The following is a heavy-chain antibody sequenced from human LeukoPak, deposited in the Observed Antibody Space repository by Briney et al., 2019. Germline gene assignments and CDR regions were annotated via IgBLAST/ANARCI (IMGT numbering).Heavy chain of an antibody. V-gene: IGHV4-39*07. CDR3: AKDRLHRDYFDS. Sequence: SETLSFTCTVSGGSISTTSEYWAWIRQSPGKGLEWIGSLYYTGTTYYNPSLKSRVTMSVDTSKNQFSLNLKSVTAADTAVYYCAKDRLHRDYFDSWGQGTLVTVSS. CDR2: LYYTGTT. CDR1: GGSISTTSEY. J-gene: IGHJ4*02. D-gene: IGHD4-11*01.